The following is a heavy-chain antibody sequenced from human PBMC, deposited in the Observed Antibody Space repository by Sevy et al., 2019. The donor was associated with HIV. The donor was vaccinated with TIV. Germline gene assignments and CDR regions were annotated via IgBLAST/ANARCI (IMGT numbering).Heavy chain of an antibody. V-gene: IGHV3-48*01. D-gene: IGHD7-27*01. CDR1: GFSFSSYS. Sequence: GGSLRLSCVTSGFSFSSYSMNWVRQAPGKGLEWVSYISSSSGTISDADSVKGRLTISRDNAKNSLFLQMNSLRAEDTAVYYCARDDHWAFDYWGQGALVTVSS. J-gene: IGHJ4*02. CDR2: ISSSSGTI. CDR3: ARDDHWAFDY.